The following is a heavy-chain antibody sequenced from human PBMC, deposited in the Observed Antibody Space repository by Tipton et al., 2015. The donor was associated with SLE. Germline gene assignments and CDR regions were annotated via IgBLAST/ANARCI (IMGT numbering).Heavy chain of an antibody. CDR2: INHSGST. CDR3: ARRLPPERFDP. J-gene: IGHJ5*02. Sequence: TLSLTCAVYGGSFSGYYWSWIRQPPGKGLEWIGEINHSGSTNYNPSLKSRVTISVDTSKNQFSLKLSSVTAADTAVYYCARRLPPERFDPWGQGTLVTVSS. D-gene: IGHD4-11*01. V-gene: IGHV4-34*01. CDR1: GGSFSGYY.